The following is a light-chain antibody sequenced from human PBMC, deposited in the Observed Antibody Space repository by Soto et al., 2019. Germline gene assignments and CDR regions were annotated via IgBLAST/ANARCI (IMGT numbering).Light chain of an antibody. CDR2: GAS. Sequence: EIVLTQSPGSLSLSPGERATLSCRASQSVDSSFFAWYQQKPGQAPRLLIYGASNRAPGIPDRFSGRGYGTDFTLTITGLEPEDFAVYYCQQYVSSVTFGQGTKVEIK. J-gene: IGKJ1*01. V-gene: IGKV3-20*01. CDR3: QQYVSSVT. CDR1: QSVDSSF.